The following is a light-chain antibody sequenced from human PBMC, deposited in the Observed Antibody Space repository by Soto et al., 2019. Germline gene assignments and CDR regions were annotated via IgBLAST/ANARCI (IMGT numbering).Light chain of an antibody. CDR1: QSISSW. CDR2: DAS. V-gene: IGKV1-5*01. CDR3: QQYNSYSRT. J-gene: IGKJ1*01. Sequence: DIKMTQSPSTLSASVGDRVTITCRASQSISSWLAWYQQKPGKAPKLLIYDASSLESGVPSRFSGSGSGTEFTLTISSLQPDDVETDYCQQYNSYSRTFGQGTKVDIK.